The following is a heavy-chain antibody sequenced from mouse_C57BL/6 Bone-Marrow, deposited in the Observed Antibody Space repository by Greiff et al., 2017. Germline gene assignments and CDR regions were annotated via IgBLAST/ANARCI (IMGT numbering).Heavy chain of an antibody. CDR3: ARGWLLAYAMDY. CDR2: IHPNSGST. CDR1: GYTFTSYW. V-gene: IGHV1-64*01. Sequence: VQLQQPGAELVKPGASVKLSCKVSGYTFTSYWMHWVKQRPGQGLEWIGMIHPNSGSTNYNEKFKSKATLTVDKSSSTAYMQLSSLTSEDSAVYYCARGWLLAYAMDYWGQGTSVTVCS. D-gene: IGHD2-3*01. J-gene: IGHJ4*01.